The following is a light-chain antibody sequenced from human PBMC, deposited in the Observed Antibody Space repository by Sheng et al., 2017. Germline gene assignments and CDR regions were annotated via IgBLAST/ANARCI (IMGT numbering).Light chain of an antibody. V-gene: IGLV8-61*01. CDR3: VLYMGSGISV. CDR2: STT. J-gene: IGLJ3*02. Sequence: QTVVTQEPSFSVSPGGTVTLTCGLSSGSVSTSYYPSWYQQTPGQAPRTLIYSTTTRSSGVPDRFSASILGNKAALTITGAQADDESDYYCVLYMGSGISVFGGGTKLTVL. CDR1: SGSVSTSYY.